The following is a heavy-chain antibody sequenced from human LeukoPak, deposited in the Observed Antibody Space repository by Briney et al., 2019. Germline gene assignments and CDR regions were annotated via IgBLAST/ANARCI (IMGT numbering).Heavy chain of an antibody. CDR1: GGSISSYY. Sequence: SETLSLTCTVSGGSISSYYWSWIRQPPGKGLEWIGYIYYSGSTNYNPSLKSRVTISVDTSKNQFSLKLSSVTAADTAVYYCAIKVDPSYYYYYYMDVWGKGTTVTVSS. V-gene: IGHV4-59*12. D-gene: IGHD1-26*01. CDR2: IYYSGST. J-gene: IGHJ6*03. CDR3: AIKVDPSYYYYYYMDV.